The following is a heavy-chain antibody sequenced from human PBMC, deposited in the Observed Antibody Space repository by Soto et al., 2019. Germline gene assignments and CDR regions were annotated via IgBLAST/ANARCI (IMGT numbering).Heavy chain of an antibody. Sequence: QVQLQESGPGLVKPSETLSLTCTVSGGSIRSGGYYWSWIRQFPGKGLEWIGYIYYSGSTYYNPSLKSRLTISINTSKNQFSLNLSSVTAADTAVYYCARDGVRGAYFWGQGTLVTVSS. CDR1: GGSIRSGGYY. J-gene: IGHJ4*02. V-gene: IGHV4-31*03. CDR3: ARDGVRGAYF. D-gene: IGHD3-10*01. CDR2: IYYSGST.